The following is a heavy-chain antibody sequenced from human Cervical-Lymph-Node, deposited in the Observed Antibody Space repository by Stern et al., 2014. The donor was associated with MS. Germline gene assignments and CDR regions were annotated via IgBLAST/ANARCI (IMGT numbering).Heavy chain of an antibody. CDR1: GYKFSIYW. CDR3: ARQTTAWASDV. J-gene: IGHJ4*02. Sequence: EMQLVESGAELIRPGESLKISCKGSGYKFSIYWIAWVRQMPGKGLEWMGFIYTGDSETRYSPSFQGQVTMSPDKSTSTAYLQWSSRNAADTAMYFCARQTTAWASDVWGQGTLVTVSS. D-gene: IGHD1-14*01. CDR2: IYTGDSET. V-gene: IGHV5-51*03.